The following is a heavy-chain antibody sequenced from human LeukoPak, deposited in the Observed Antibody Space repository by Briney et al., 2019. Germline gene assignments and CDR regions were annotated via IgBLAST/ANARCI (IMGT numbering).Heavy chain of an antibody. D-gene: IGHD2-2*01. Sequence: GASVKVSCKASGYTFTSYAMNWVRQAPGQGLEWMGWINTNTGNPTYAQGFTGRFVFSLDTSVSTAYLQISSLKAEDTAVYYCARDEVGSDIVVVPAALGFDPWGQGTLVTVSS. V-gene: IGHV7-4-1*02. J-gene: IGHJ5*02. CDR1: GYTFTSYA. CDR3: ARDEVGSDIVVVPAALGFDP. CDR2: INTNTGNP.